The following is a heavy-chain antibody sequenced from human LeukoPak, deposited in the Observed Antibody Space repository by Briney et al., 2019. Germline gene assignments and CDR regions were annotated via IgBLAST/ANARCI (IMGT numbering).Heavy chain of an antibody. CDR2: ITYDGYKK. CDR1: GFTFSSYG. CDR3: AKDLKSMVRGPCMDA. Sequence: PGGSLRLSCAASGFTFSSYGMHWVRQARGKGLEWVAVITYDGYKKYYADSVKGRFTISSDNSKNTLFLQMNSLRAEDTAVYYCAKDLKSMVRGPCMDAWGQGTTVTVSS. V-gene: IGHV3-30*18. J-gene: IGHJ6*02. D-gene: IGHD3-10*01.